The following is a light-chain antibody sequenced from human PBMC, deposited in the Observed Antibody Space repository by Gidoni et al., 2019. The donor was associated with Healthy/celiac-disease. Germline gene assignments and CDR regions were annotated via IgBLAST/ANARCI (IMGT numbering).Light chain of an antibody. J-gene: IGKJ4*01. CDR1: QSISSW. CDR3: QQYYSYCLT. Sequence: DIQMTKSPSTLSASVGDRVTITCRASQSISSWLAWYQQKPGKAPKLLIYDACSLESGVPSRFSGSGSGTAFTLTIISLQPDDFATYHCQQYYSYCLTFGGGTKVEIK. CDR2: DAC. V-gene: IGKV1-5*01.